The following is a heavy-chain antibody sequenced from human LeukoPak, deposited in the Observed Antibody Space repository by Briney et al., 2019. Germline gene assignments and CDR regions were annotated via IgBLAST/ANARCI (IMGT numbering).Heavy chain of an antibody. CDR1: GYTFTSYD. CDR3: ARGTLTGTIGDY. J-gene: IGHJ4*02. V-gene: IGHV1-8*01. Sequence: ASVKVSCKASGYTFTSYDINWVRQATGQGLEWMGWMNPKSGNTGYAQKFQGRVTMTRNTSISTDYMELSSLRSEDTAVYYCARGTLTGTIGDYWGQGTLVTVSS. D-gene: IGHD1-7*01. CDR2: MNPKSGNT.